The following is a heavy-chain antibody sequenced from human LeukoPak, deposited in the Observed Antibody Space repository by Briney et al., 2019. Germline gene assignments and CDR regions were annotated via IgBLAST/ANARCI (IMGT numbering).Heavy chain of an antibody. CDR2: IYYSGST. V-gene: IGHV4-59*01. CDR1: GGSISSYY. CDR3: ARASGYSYPYYYGMGV. Sequence: SETLSLTCTVSGGSISSYYWSWIRQPPGKGLEWIGYIYYSGSTNYSPSLKSRVTISVDTSKNQFSLKLSSVTAADTALYYCARASGYSYPYYYGMGVWGQGTTVTVSS. J-gene: IGHJ6*02. D-gene: IGHD5-18*01.